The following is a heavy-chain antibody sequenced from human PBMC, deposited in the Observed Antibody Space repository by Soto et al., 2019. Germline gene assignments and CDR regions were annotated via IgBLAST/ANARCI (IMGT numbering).Heavy chain of an antibody. CDR2: IIPIPDIT. V-gene: IGHV1-69*08. J-gene: IGHJ3*01. CDR3: ARDRITTRGDAFDL. D-gene: IGHD3-3*01. Sequence: QVQLVQSGAEVRKPGSSVKVSCKAPGGTFSTYIISWVRQAPGQGLEWMGRIIPIPDITNYAQKFQGRVTVTVDRSTSTAYMELTSLKSEDTAVYYCARDRITTRGDAFDLWGQGTMVTVSS. CDR1: GGTFSTYI.